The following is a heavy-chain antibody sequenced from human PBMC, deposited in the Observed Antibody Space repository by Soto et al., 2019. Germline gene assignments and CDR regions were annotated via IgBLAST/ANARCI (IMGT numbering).Heavy chain of an antibody. D-gene: IGHD3-16*01. Sequence: QVKLQESGPGLVKPSQTLSLTCSVSGGPITSGGYYWSWIRQHPGKGLEWIGYIYHSGNTYYNPSSKSRVSISVDTSNSQFSLKLSSVTAADTAVYYCARDSSFWGTDLGYWGQGTLVTVSS. J-gene: IGHJ4*02. CDR3: ARDSSFWGTDLGY. V-gene: IGHV4-31*03. CDR1: GGPITSGGYY. CDR2: IYHSGNT.